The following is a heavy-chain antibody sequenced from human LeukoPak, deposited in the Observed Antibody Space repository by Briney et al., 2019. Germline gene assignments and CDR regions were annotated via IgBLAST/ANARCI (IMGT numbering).Heavy chain of an antibody. CDR3: ARVGESGSGYLDY. CDR1: GGSISSSSYY. D-gene: IGHD3-22*01. CDR2: IYYSGST. V-gene: IGHV4-39*07. Sequence: SETLSLTCTVSGGSISSSSYYWGWIRQPPGKGLEWIGSIYYSGSTYYNPSLKSRVTISVDTSKDQFSLKLSSVTAADTAVYYCARVGESGSGYLDYWGQGTLVTVSS. J-gene: IGHJ4*02.